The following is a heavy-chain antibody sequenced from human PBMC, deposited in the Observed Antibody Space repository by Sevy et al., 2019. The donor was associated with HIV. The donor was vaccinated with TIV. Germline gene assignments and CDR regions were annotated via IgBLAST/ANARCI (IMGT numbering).Heavy chain of an antibody. CDR3: AGSLLTYNNGWSYNDYDS. CDR2: IRYSGST. J-gene: IGHJ4*02. Sequence: SETLSLTCAVSGASISSSGYYWGWIRQPPGKGLEWIASIRYSGSTYYNPSLRSRVTISADTSKNQFSLKVSSVTAADTATYYCAGSLLTYNNGWSYNDYDSWGQGTVVTVSS. CDR1: GASISSSGYY. D-gene: IGHD6-19*01. V-gene: IGHV4-39*01.